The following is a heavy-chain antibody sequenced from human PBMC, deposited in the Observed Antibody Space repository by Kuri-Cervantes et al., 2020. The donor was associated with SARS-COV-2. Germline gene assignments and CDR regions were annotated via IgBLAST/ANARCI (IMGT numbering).Heavy chain of an antibody. Sequence: GSLRLSCAVYGGSFSGYYRSWIRQPPGKGLEWIGEINHSGSTNYNPSLKSRVTMSVDTSKNQFSLKLSSVTAADTAVYYCARGLEGYCSSTSCLRRGGNYYYYMDVWGKGTTVTVSS. CDR2: INHSGST. J-gene: IGHJ6*03. CDR1: GGSFSGYY. V-gene: IGHV4-34*01. CDR3: ARGLEGYCSSTSCLRRGGNYYYYMDV. D-gene: IGHD2-2*01.